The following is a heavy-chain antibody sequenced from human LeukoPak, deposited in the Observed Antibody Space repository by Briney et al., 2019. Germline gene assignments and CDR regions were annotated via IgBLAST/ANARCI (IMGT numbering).Heavy chain of an antibody. CDR2: VYSGGST. J-gene: IGHJ4*02. Sequence: PSQTLSPTCTVSGGSIRSDNYYWSWIRQAAGKGPEWIGRVYSGGSTNYNPSLKSRVTISIDTSKNQFSLKLSSVTAADTAVYYCARDPGDCTNGVCYVFDYWGQGTLVTVSS. V-gene: IGHV4-61*02. CDR1: GGSIRSDNYY. CDR3: ARDPGDCTNGVCYVFDY. D-gene: IGHD2-8*01.